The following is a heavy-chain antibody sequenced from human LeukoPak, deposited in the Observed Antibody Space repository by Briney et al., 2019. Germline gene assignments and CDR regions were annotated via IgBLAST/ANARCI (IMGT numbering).Heavy chain of an antibody. CDR1: GFTFSSYS. CDR2: ISSSSSTI. D-gene: IGHD6-13*01. Sequence: QSGGSLRLSCAASGFTFSSYSMNWVRQAPGKGLEWVSYISSSSSTIYYADSVKGRFTISRDNAKNSLYLQMNSLRAEDTAVHYCARAASRWSGYWGQGTLVTVSS. CDR3: ARAASRWSGY. J-gene: IGHJ4*02. V-gene: IGHV3-48*04.